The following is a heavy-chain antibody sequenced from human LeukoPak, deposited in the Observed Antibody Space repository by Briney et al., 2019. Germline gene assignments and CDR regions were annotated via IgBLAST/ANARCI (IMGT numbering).Heavy chain of an antibody. V-gene: IGHV1-8*01. D-gene: IGHD5-12*01. Sequence: ASVKVSCKASGYTFTSYDINWVRQATGQELEWMAWMNPNNGNTGNAQKFQGRVTLTRITSISTAYMELSGLRSEDTAVYYCAVGVLSGGHEWAFYIWGQGTMVTVSS. CDR1: GYTFTSYD. CDR3: AVGVLSGGHEWAFYI. J-gene: IGHJ3*02. CDR2: MNPNNGNT.